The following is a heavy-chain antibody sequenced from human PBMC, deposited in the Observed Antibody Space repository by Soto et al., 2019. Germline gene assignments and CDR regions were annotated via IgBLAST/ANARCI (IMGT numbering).Heavy chain of an antibody. CDR2: IIPGGGYT. CDR1: GYTFTSYP. J-gene: IGHJ4*02. D-gene: IGHD1-26*01. CDR3: ARRGAGSEDLDY. V-gene: IGHV1-46*01. Sequence: QVQLVQSGAEVKKPGASVKVSCKASGYTFTSYPIHWVRQAPGQGLEWMGIIIPGGGYTSYAQKFQGRIAMTRDTSTSTVYMELSSLRSEETAVFYCARRGAGSEDLDYWGQGTLVTVSS.